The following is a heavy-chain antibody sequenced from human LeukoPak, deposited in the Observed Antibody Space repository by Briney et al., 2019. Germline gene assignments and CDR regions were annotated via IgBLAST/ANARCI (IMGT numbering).Heavy chain of an antibody. J-gene: IGHJ4*02. D-gene: IGHD6-13*01. Sequence: PSETLSLTCTVSGGSVSTGSYYWSWIRQPAGRGLGWIGHIHTSGTMNYNASLKSRVRISVETSKNQFSLKLSSVTAADTAVYYCARTALVGAAADGHFDYWGQGTLVTVSS. CDR1: GGSVSTGSYY. V-gene: IGHV4-61*09. CDR3: ARTALVGAAADGHFDY. CDR2: IHTSGTM.